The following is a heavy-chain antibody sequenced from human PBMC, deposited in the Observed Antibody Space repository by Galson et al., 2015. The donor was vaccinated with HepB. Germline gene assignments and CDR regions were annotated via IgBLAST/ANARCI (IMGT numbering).Heavy chain of an antibody. CDR2: TWYRSKWYN. V-gene: IGHV6-1*01. D-gene: IGHD7-27*01. CDR3: ARPTGDLDY. CDR1: GDSVSSKSAA. J-gene: IGHJ4*02. Sequence: CAISGDSVSSKSAAWNWIRQSPSRGLEWLGRTWYRSKWYNGYAVSVKSRITINPDTSKNQFSLHLNSVTPEDTAVYYCARPTGDLDYWGQGTLVTVSS.